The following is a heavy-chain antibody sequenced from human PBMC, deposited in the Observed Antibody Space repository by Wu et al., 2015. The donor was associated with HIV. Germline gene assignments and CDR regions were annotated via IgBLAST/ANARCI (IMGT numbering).Heavy chain of an antibody. J-gene: IGHJ4*02. V-gene: IGHV1-2*02. D-gene: IGHD3-10*01. CDR2: INPHSGET. Sequence: QVQLAQSVSEIKKLGASVKVSCKASGYPFTNYFIHWVRQAPGQGLEWMAWINPHSGETHYAQKFQGRVTLTRDTSITTAYMEVTNLRFDDTAVYFCARTDGDFIDFWGQGTLVTVSS. CDR3: ARTDGDFIDF. CDR1: GYPFTNYF.